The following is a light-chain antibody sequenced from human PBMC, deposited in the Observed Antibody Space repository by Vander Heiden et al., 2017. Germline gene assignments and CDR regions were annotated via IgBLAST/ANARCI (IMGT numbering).Light chain of an antibody. CDR3: QQYYSFPHT. V-gene: IGKV1D-8*01. CDR2: AAS. Sequence: VIWLCHSPPVLSPSPGDRVTTSPRMRKCISSYLAWYQQKPGKAPELLIYAASTLQSGVPSRFSGSGSGTDFTLTISCLQSEDFAAYYCQQYYSFPHTFGEGTKVEIK. J-gene: IGKJ4*01. CDR1: KCISSY.